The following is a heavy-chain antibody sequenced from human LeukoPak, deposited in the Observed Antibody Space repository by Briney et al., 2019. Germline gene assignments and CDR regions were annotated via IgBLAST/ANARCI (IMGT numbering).Heavy chain of an antibody. CDR3: AKLLYEPFGGAFNN. J-gene: IGHJ4*02. Sequence: GGSLRLPCTTSGFMFSSYGMTWVRQPPGKGLEWVSAVSGSGGGTYYAASVKGRFTISRNNSKNTLYLQLNSLRGEDTAVYYCAKLLYEPFGGAFNNWGQGTLVTVSS. D-gene: IGHD3-10*01. V-gene: IGHV3-23*01. CDR1: GFMFSSYG. CDR2: VSGSGGGT.